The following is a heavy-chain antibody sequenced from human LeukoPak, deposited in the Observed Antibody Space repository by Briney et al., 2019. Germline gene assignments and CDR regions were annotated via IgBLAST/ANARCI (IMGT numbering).Heavy chain of an antibody. J-gene: IGHJ6*02. V-gene: IGHV4-59*01. CDR1: GGSISSYY. D-gene: IGHD2-2*01. CDR2: IYYSGST. Sequence: SEALSLTCTVSGGSISSYYWSWIRQPPGKGLEWIGYIYYSGSTNYNPSLKSRVTISVDTSKNQFSLKLSSVTAADTAVYYCAGKYPDYYYGMGVWGQGTTVTVSS. CDR3: AGKYPDYYYGMGV.